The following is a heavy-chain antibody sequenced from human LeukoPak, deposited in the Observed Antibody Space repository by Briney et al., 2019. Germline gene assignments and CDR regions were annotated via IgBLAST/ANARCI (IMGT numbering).Heavy chain of an antibody. CDR1: ELTFSNND. J-gene: IGHJ3*02. D-gene: IGHD3-16*02. CDR3: AGEHYDCFWWNYRSYALDI. V-gene: IGHV3-53*01. CDR2: IYIGGTT. Sequence: TGGSLRLSCAASELTFSNNDMNWVRQGPGKGLEWVSAIYIGGTTHYSDSAQKGLTISRDSCPNTAYLQINRLRTADTAAYYCAGEHYDCFWWNYRSYALDIWGQGTMVTVSS.